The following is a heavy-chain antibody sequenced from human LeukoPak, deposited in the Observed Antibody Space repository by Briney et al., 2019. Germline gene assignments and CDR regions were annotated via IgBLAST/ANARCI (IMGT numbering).Heavy chain of an antibody. CDR3: AGGEVIAAAAAAFDY. CDR2: IYYSGST. D-gene: IGHD6-13*01. J-gene: IGHJ4*02. CDR1: GGSISSYY. Sequence: PSETLSLTCTVSGGSISSYYWSWIRQPPGKGLEWIGYIYYSGSTNYNPSLKSRVTISVDTSKNQFSLKLSSVTAADTAVCYCAGGEVIAAAAAAFDYWGQGTLVTVSS. V-gene: IGHV4-59*01.